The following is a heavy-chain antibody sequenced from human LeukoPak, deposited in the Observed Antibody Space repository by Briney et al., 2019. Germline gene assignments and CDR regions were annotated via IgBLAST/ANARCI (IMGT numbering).Heavy chain of an antibody. V-gene: IGHV3-30-3*01. CDR1: GFSFGDYI. CDR3: ASEVRPSEFDY. D-gene: IGHD1-26*01. Sequence: GGSLRLSCAASGFSFGDYIMHWVRQAPGKGLEWVALIAHDGTYKHCADSVEGRFTISRDNSKNTLYLQMNSLRGEDTAVYYCASEVRPSEFDYWGQGTLVTVSS. J-gene: IGHJ4*02. CDR2: IAHDGTYK.